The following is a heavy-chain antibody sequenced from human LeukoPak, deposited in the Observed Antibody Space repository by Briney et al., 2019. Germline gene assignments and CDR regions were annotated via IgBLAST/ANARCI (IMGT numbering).Heavy chain of an antibody. CDR1: VYTFTGYY. D-gene: IGHD2-2*01. Sequence: ASVKVSCKASVYTFTGYYMHWVRQAPGQGLEWMGWINPNSGGTNYAQKFQGRVTMTRDTSISTAYMELSRLRSDDTAVYYCARVGPMVVVVPAATYYYYGMDVWGQGTTVTVSS. J-gene: IGHJ6*02. CDR2: INPNSGGT. V-gene: IGHV1-2*02. CDR3: ARVGPMVVVVPAATYYYYGMDV.